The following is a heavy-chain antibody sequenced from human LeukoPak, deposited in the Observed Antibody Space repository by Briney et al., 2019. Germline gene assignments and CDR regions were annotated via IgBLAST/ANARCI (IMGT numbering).Heavy chain of an antibody. Sequence: SQTLSLTCAISGDSASSNSAAWHWIRQSPSRGLEWLGRTYYRSKWYNDYAVSVKSRITINPDTSKNQFSLQLNSVTAADTAVYYCAKSNGYGLVDIWGQGTMVTVSS. CDR2: TYYRSKWYN. D-gene: IGHD3-10*01. CDR1: GDSASSNSAA. J-gene: IGHJ3*02. V-gene: IGHV6-1*01. CDR3: AKSNGYGLVDI.